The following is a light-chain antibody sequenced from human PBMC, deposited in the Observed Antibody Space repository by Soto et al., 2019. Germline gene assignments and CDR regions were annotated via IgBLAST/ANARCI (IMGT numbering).Light chain of an antibody. CDR2: EVN. CDR1: SSDVGGYTY. Sequence: QSVLTQPASVSGSPRQSITISCTGASSDVGGYTYVSWYQQHPGKAPKLIIYEVNNRPSGVSRRFSGSKSGNTASLTTSGLQAEDEADYYCSSYTSSSTLYVFGTGTKVTVL. V-gene: IGLV2-14*01. CDR3: SSYTSSSTLYV. J-gene: IGLJ1*01.